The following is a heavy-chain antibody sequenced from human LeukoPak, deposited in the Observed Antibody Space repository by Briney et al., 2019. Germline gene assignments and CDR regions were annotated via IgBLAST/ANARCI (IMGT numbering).Heavy chain of an antibody. Sequence: GASVKVSCKASGYTFSSYGINWVRLAPGRGPEWMASINPQKRDTHYAQNFQGRVTVTAGTSPNTAYMELRSLRSDDTAIYYCARRKYGADYNGMDVWGQGTTVTVSS. CDR2: INPQKRDT. CDR3: ARRKYGADYNGMDV. V-gene: IGHV1-18*01. J-gene: IGHJ6*02. CDR1: GYTFSSYG. D-gene: IGHD4/OR15-4a*01.